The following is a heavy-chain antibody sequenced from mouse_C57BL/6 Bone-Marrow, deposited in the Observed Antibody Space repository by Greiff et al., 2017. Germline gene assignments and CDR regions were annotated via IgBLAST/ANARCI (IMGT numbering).Heavy chain of an antibody. J-gene: IGHJ3*01. V-gene: IGHV5-4*01. CDR1: GFTFSSYA. Sequence: EVQGVESGGGLVKPGGSLKLSCAASGFTFSSYAMSWVRQTPEKRLEWVATISDGGSYTYYPDNVKGRFTISRDNAKNNLYLQMSHLKSEDTAMYYCARDHDGYEFAYWGQGTLVTVSA. CDR2: ISDGGSYT. CDR3: ARDHDGYEFAY. D-gene: IGHD2-3*01.